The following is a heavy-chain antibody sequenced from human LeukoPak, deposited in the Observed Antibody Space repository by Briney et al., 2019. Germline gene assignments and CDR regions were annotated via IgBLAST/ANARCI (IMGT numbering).Heavy chain of an antibody. V-gene: IGHV4-31*03. D-gene: IGHD2-15*01. J-gene: IGHJ4*02. CDR2: IYYSGST. CDR3: ARGRVVVVAAPYFDY. CDR1: GGSISSGGYY. Sequence: SETLSLTCTVSGGSISSGGYYWSWIRQHPGTGLEWIGYIYYSGSTYYNPSLKSRVTISVDTSKNQFSLKLSSVTAADTAVYYCARGRVVVVAAPYFDYWGQGTLVTVSS.